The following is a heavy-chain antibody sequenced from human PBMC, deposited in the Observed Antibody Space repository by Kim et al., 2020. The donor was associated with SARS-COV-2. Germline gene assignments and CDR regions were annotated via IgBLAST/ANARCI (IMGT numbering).Heavy chain of an antibody. CDR1: GFTFSFYA. CDR2: ISGSGGST. CDR3: ATESYSSGGYYFDH. Sequence: GGSLRLSCAASGFTFSFYAMTWVRQAPGKGLEWVSAISGSGGSTYHADSVKGRFTISRDNSKNTLYLQMNSLRAEDTAVYYCATESYSSGGYYFDHWGQGTLVTVSS. V-gene: IGHV3-23*01. D-gene: IGHD6-19*01. J-gene: IGHJ4*02.